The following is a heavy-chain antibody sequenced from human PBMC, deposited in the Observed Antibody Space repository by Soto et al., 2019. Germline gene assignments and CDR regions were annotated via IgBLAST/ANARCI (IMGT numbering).Heavy chain of an antibody. CDR3: ARDTYSHLEWLPQGRFAP. CDR1: GGSISSGDYY. J-gene: IGHJ5*02. CDR2: IYYSGST. D-gene: IGHD3-3*01. V-gene: IGHV4-30-4*01. Sequence: SETLSLTCTVSGGSISSGDYYWSWIRQPPGKGLEWIGYIYYSGSTYYNPSLKSRVTISVDTSKNQFSLKLSSVTAADTAVYYCARDTYSHLEWLPQGRFAPWGQGTLVTVS.